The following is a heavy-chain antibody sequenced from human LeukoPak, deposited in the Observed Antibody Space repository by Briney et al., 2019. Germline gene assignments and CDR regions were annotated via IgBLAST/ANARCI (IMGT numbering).Heavy chain of an antibody. J-gene: IGHJ4*02. D-gene: IGHD3-22*01. Sequence: GGSLRLSRTVSGFTVSSNSMSWVRQAPGKGLEWVSFIYTTGNTHNSDSVKGRFTISRDSSKNTLYLQMNSLRAEDTAVYYCARRAGDYSHPYDYWGQGTLVTVSS. V-gene: IGHV3-53*01. CDR3: ARRAGDYSHPYDY. CDR2: IYTTGNT. CDR1: GFTVSSNS.